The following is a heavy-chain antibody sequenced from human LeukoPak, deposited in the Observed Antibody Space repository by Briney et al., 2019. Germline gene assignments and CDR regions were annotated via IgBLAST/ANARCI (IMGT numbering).Heavy chain of an antibody. CDR1: GGSISSYY. CDR3: ARHIYYGPRPDAFDI. Sequence: NASETLSLTCTVSGGSISSYYWSWIRQPPGKGLEWIGYIYYSGSTNYNPSLKSRVTISVDTSKNQFSLKLSSVTAADTAVYYCARHIYYGPRPDAFDIWGQGTRVTVSS. J-gene: IGHJ3*02. D-gene: IGHD3-10*01. V-gene: IGHV4-59*08. CDR2: IYYSGST.